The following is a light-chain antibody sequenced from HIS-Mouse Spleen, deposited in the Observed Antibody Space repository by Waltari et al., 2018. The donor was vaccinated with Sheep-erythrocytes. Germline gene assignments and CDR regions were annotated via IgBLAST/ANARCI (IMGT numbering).Light chain of an antibody. CDR1: ALPKQY. J-gene: IGLJ2*01. CDR2: KDS. CDR3: QSADSSGTYPV. V-gene: IGLV3-25*03. Sequence: SYELTQPPSVSVSPGQTARITCSGDALPKQYAYWYQQKPGQAPGLVLYKDSERPSGIPERFSGSSSGTTVTLTISGVQAEDEADYYCQSADSSGTYPVFGGGTKLTVL.